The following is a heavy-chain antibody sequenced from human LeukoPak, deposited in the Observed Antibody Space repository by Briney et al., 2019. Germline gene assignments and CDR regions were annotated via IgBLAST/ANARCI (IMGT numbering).Heavy chain of an antibody. D-gene: IGHD3-3*01. Sequence: SGPVLVKPTETLTLTCTVSGFSLSNARMGVSWIRQPPGKALEWLAHIFSNDEKSYSTSLKSRLTISKDTSKSQVVLTMTNMDPVDTATYYRARIQADYDFWSGYYTWYFDYWGQGTLVTVSS. CDR1: GFSLSNARMG. CDR2: IFSNDEK. J-gene: IGHJ4*02. CDR3: ARIQADYDFWSGYYTWYFDY. V-gene: IGHV2-26*01.